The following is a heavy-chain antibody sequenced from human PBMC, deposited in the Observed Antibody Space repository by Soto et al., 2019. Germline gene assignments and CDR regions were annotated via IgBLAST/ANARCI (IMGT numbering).Heavy chain of an antibody. J-gene: IGHJ5*02. V-gene: IGHV4-30-4*01. CDR1: GASISSGDSF. CDR3: ASLNLSFDP. Sequence: QVQLQESGPGLVKPSQTLSLTCTVSGASISSGDSFWSWIRQPPGKGLEWIAYIYSSASTSYNPSLKRRVAISIDTSKNQFSLNLSSLTAADTAVYYCASLNLSFDPWGQGTLVTVSS. CDR2: IYSSAST.